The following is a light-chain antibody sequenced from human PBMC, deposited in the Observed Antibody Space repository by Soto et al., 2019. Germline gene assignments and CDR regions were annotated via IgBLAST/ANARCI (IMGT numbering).Light chain of an antibody. J-gene: IGKJ5*01. Sequence: EVVLTQSPVTLSLSPGERATLSCRASQSFRGLLAWYQQKPGQAPRLLIYDAYNRDTGIPPRFSGSGSGTDFTLTSSSLGPEDSAVYYCQQRHMWPITFVQGTRLEIK. CDR2: DAY. CDR1: QSFRGL. CDR3: QQRHMWPIT. V-gene: IGKV3-11*01.